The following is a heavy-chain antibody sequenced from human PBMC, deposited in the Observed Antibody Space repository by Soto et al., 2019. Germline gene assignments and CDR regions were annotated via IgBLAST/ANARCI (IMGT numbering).Heavy chain of an antibody. CDR2: IYYSGST. J-gene: IGHJ5*02. Sequence: PSETLSLTCTVSGGSISSSSYYWGWIRQPPGKGLEWIGNIYYSGSTYYNPSLKSRVTISVDTSKNQFSLKLSSVTAADTAVYYCARHGTMVRGSRSWFDPWGQGTLVTVSS. V-gene: IGHV4-39*01. D-gene: IGHD3-10*01. CDR1: GGSISSSSYY. CDR3: ARHGTMVRGSRSWFDP.